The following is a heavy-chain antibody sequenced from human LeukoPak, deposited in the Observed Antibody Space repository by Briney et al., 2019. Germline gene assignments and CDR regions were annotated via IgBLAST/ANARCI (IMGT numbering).Heavy chain of an antibody. D-gene: IGHD5-12*01. CDR3: AKDGRVATIGMFDY. J-gene: IGHJ4*02. CDR2: ISDSGGST. V-gene: IGHV3-23*01. Sequence: GGSLRLSCAASGFTFSSHGMNWVRQAPGKGLEWVSTISDSGGSTYYADSVKGRFTISRDNSKNTLYLQMNSLRAEDTAVYYCAKDGRVATIGMFDYWGQGTLVTVSS. CDR1: GFTFSSHG.